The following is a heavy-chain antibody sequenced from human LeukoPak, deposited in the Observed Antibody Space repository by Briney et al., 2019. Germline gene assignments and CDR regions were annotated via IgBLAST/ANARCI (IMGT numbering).Heavy chain of an antibody. D-gene: IGHD4/OR15-4a*01. CDR2: IGGGGRDT. V-gene: IGHV3-23*01. J-gene: IGHJ6*03. Sequence: GGSLRLSCAASGFTFSTYAMSWVRQAPGKGLEWLSSIGGGGRDTFYADSVKGRFTVSRDNSKNTLYLQMSSLRAEDTAVYFCAKNRGANYYNYYMDVWGKGTTVTVSS. CDR1: GFTFSTYA. CDR3: AKNRGANYYNYYMDV.